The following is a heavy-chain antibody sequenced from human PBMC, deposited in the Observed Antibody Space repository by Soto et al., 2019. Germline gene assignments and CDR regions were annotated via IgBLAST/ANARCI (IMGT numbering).Heavy chain of an antibody. CDR3: ARAYFDSLSPSDY. CDR1: GFGFNRYA. V-gene: IGHV3-30-3*01. J-gene: IGHJ4*02. CDR2: ISYDGINK. D-gene: IGHD3-9*01. Sequence: GGSLRLSCAASGFGFNRYAMHWVRQTPGKGLEWVAVISYDGINKNYADSVKGRFTISRDNSKNTLYLQMNSLRPEDAALYYCARAYFDSLSPSDYWGQGTLVTVSS.